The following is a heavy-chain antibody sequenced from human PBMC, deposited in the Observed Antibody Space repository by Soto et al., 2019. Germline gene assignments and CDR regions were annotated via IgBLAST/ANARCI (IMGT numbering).Heavy chain of an antibody. J-gene: IGHJ5*02. D-gene: IGHD5-18*01. CDR2: IYESGYT. V-gene: IGHV4-31*01. CDR3: VRALRHTAMVYPWFDP. CDR1: GASVSSGAYY. Sequence: QVQLQESGPRLVKPSQTLSLTCTVSGASVSSGAYYWGWVRQRPGRGLEWIGYIYESGYTYYNTSLKSHLTISLDRSNNQFSLGLTSVTAADTAVYYCVRALRHTAMVYPWFDPWGQGTLVTVSS.